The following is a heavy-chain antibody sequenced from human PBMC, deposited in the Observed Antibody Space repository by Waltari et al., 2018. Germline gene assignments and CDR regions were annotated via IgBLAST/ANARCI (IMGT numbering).Heavy chain of an antibody. D-gene: IGHD1-26*01. Sequence: QVQLMQSGAEVKKPGASVKVSCQASGYRFSGYYMHWVRQAPGQGLEWMGGINTEKGDTHDEQQFQGRVTMTRDTSVTTVYMELSARTSDDTAIYFCAREWSASEHWGQGTLVTVSS. J-gene: IGHJ4*02. V-gene: IGHV1-2*02. CDR3: AREWSASEH. CDR1: GYRFSGYY. CDR2: INTEKGDT.